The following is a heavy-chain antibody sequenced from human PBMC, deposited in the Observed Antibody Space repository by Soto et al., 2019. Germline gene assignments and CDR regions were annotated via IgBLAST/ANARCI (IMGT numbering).Heavy chain of an antibody. CDR3: ARDRPYSGSYRDAFDI. J-gene: IGHJ3*02. Sequence: KPSETLSLTCTVSGGSVSSGSYYWSWIRQPPGKGLEWIGYIYYSGSTNYNPSLKSRVTISVDTSKNQFSLKLSSVTAADTAVYYCARDRPYSGSYRDAFDIWGQGTMVTVSS. CDR1: GGSVSSGSYY. CDR2: IYYSGST. D-gene: IGHD1-26*01. V-gene: IGHV4-61*01.